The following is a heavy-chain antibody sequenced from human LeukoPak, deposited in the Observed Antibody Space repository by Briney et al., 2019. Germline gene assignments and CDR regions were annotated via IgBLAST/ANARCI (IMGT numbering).Heavy chain of an antibody. V-gene: IGHV4-31*03. D-gene: IGHD4-11*01. Sequence: PSQTLSLTCTVSGGSISSGGYYWSWIRQHPGKGLEWIGYIYYSGSTYYNPSLKSRVTISVDTSKNQFSLKLSSVTAADTAVYYCARISTVTTIGDYWGQGTLVTASS. J-gene: IGHJ4*02. CDR3: ARISTVTTIGDY. CDR1: GGSISSGGYY. CDR2: IYYSGST.